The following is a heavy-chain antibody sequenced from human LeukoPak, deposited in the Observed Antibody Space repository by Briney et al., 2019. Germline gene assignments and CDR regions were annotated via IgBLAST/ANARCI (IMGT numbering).Heavy chain of an antibody. CDR2: ISGSGGST. CDR1: GFSFSSYA. J-gene: IGHJ4*02. V-gene: IGHV3-23*01. Sequence: GGSLRLSCAASGFSFSSYAMSWVRQAPGKGLEWVSAISGSGGSTYYADSVKGRFTISRDNSKNTLYLQMNSLRAEDTAVYYCAKDGGYCSSTSCYRAFDYWGQGTLVTVSS. CDR3: AKDGGYCSSTSCYRAFDY. D-gene: IGHD2-2*02.